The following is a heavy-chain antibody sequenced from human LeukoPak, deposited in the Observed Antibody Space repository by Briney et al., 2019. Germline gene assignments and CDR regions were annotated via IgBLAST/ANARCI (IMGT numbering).Heavy chain of an antibody. V-gene: IGHV1-2*06. Sequence: ASVKVSCKASGYTFTGYYMHWVRQAPGQGLEWMGRINPNSGGTNYAQKFQGRVTMTRDTSISTAYMELSRLRSDDTAVYCCARVGREYYYDSSGYPIDYWGQGTLVTVSS. CDR1: GYTFTGYY. CDR2: INPNSGGT. D-gene: IGHD3-22*01. J-gene: IGHJ4*02. CDR3: ARVGREYYYDSSGYPIDY.